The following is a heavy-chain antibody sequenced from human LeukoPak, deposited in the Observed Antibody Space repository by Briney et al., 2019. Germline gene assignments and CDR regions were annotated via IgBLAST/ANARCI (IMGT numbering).Heavy chain of an antibody. CDR2: ISAYNGNT. CDR1: GYTFTSYG. D-gene: IGHD5-18*01. CDR3: ARDPTDTIQLWPNLNDHAFDS. J-gene: IGHJ3*02. V-gene: IGHV1-18*01. Sequence: ASVKVSCKASGYTFTSYGISSVRQAPGQGLEWMGWISAYNGNTNYAQKLQGRVTMTTDTSTSTAYMELRSLRSDDTAVYYCARDPTDTIQLWPNLNDHAFDSWGQGTMVTVSS.